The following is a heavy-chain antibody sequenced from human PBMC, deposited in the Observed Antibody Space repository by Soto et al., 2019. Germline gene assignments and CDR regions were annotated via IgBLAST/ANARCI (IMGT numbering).Heavy chain of an antibody. V-gene: IGHV3-23*01. CDR1: GFTFSTYA. CDR2: ISGSGGST. CDR3: AKGLYYFDY. J-gene: IGHJ4*02. Sequence: VQLLESGGGLLQPGGSLRLSCAASGFTFSTYAISWVRQAPGKGLEWVSAISGSGGSTYYADSVKGRFTASRDNSKNTLYLQMNSLRAEDTAVYYCAKGLYYFDYWGQGTLVTVSS.